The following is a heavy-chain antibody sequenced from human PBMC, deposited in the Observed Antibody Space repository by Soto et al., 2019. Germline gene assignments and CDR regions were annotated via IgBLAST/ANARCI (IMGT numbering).Heavy chain of an antibody. CDR1: GFTISSHA. D-gene: IGHD2-21*01. Sequence: EVQLLESGGGLVQPGGSLRLSCTASGFTISSHAMNWVRQAPGKGLDWVSTISSSSSGTFYADSVKGRFSISRDNSKNTLSLQMNSLRAEDSAVYYCAKIAVQRGDTDFWGQGTLVTVSS. CDR3: AKIAVQRGDTDF. CDR2: ISSSSSGT. V-gene: IGHV3-23*01. J-gene: IGHJ4*02.